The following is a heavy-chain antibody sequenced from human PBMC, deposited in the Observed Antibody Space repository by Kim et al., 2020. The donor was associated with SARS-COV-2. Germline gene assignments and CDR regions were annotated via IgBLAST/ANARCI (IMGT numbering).Heavy chain of an antibody. CDR1: GDSINNSNW. J-gene: IGHJ6*02. V-gene: IGHV4-4*02. CDR3: ARLPYCSGSHCPIKYYYGVGV. CDR2: IFHSGST. D-gene: IGHD2-15*01. Sequence: SETLSLTCVVSGDSINNSNWWSWVRQPPGKGLEWIGEIFHSGSTNYNPSLESRVAISVDKSKNQNSLTVTSVTAADTAVYYCARLPYCSGSHCPIKYYYGVGVWGQGTGVTVSS.